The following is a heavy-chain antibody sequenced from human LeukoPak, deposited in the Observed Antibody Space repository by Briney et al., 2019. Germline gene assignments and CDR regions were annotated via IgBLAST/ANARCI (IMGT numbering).Heavy chain of an antibody. CDR3: ARGPGRGASSDY. V-gene: IGHV4-59*01. Sequence: SETLSLTCTVSGGSISNYYWSWIRQPPGKGLEWIGYVYYTGGTNYNPSLKSRVTISVDTSKNQFSVKLSSVTAADTAVYYCARGPGRGASSDYWGQGTLVTVSS. CDR2: VYYTGGT. D-gene: IGHD6-6*01. CDR1: GGSISNYY. J-gene: IGHJ4*02.